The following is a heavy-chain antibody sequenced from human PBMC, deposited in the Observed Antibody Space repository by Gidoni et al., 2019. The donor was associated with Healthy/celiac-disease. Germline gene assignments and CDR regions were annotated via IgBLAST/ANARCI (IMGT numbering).Heavy chain of an antibody. Sequence: QVQLVQSGAEVKKPGSSVKVSCKASVGTFSSYAISWVRQAPRQGLEWMGRIIPSLGKANYAQEYQGRVTITADKSTRTDYMELSSLRAEDTAVYYCARGANDSPMRNWGQGTLVTVSS. CDR3: ARGANDSPMRN. CDR1: VGTFSSYA. CDR2: IIPSLGKA. V-gene: IGHV1-69*04. D-gene: IGHD1-1*01. J-gene: IGHJ4*02.